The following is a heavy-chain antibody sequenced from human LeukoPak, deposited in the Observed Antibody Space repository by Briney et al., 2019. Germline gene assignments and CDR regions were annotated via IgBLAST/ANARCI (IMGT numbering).Heavy chain of an antibody. D-gene: IGHD2-21*02. V-gene: IGHV2-5*02. CDR1: GFSVSTSGVG. CDR2: IYWDDDK. J-gene: IGHJ4*02. CDR3: ARYAKGGVVTAMGVDY. Sequence: ESGPTLVKPTQTLTLTCTFSGFSVSTSGVGVGWIRQPPGKALEWLALIYWDDDKRYSPSLKSRLTITKHTSKNQLVLTMTNMDPVDTATYYCARYAKGGVVTAMGVDYWGQGSLVTVSS.